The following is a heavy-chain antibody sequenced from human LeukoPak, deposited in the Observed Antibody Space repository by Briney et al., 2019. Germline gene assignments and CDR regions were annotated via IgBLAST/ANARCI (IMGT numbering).Heavy chain of an antibody. Sequence: GASVKVSCKVSGYTLTELSMHWVRQAPGQGLEWMGVINPSGGTTNYAQKFQGRITMTRDTSTSTVYMELSSLRSEDTAVYYCARFAVHRRLAVNGQFGLDYWGQGTLVTVSP. D-gene: IGHD6-19*01. CDR2: INPSGGTT. CDR1: GYTLTELS. J-gene: IGHJ4*02. CDR3: ARFAVHRRLAVNGQFGLDY. V-gene: IGHV1-46*01.